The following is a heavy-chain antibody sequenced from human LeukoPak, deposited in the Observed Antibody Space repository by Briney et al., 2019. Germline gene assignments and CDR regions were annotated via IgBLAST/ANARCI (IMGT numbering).Heavy chain of an antibody. J-gene: IGHJ4*02. Sequence: GGSPRLSCAASGFTFRSYAMSWVRQAPGKGLEWVSVISGSGGNTYYADSVKGRFTISRDNSKNTLYLQMNSLRAEDTAVYYCAKSSPPAVAGTAADYWGQGTLVTVSS. V-gene: IGHV3-23*01. CDR2: ISGSGGNT. D-gene: IGHD6-19*01. CDR1: GFTFRSYA. CDR3: AKSSPPAVAGTAADY.